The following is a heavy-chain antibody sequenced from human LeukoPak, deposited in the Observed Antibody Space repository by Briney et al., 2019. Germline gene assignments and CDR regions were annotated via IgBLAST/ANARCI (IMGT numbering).Heavy chain of an antibody. J-gene: IGHJ5*02. CDR1: GGSISSYY. D-gene: IGHD3-3*01. CDR2: IYYSGNT. Sequence: PSETLSLTCTVSGGSISSYYWSWIRQPPGKGLESIGYIYYSGNTNYNPSLKSRVTISVDTSKTQFSLKLSSVTAADTAVYYCARRITIFGVAPPGSWFDPWGQGTLVTVSS. CDR3: ARRITIFGVAPPGSWFDP. V-gene: IGHV4-59*08.